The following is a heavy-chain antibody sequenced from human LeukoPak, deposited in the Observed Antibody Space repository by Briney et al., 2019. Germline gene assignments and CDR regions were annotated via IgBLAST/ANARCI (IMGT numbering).Heavy chain of an antibody. CDR1: GFTLCDHA. J-gene: IGHJ6*01. CDR3: TRGPIHLWLYDGMDV. Sequence: GGSLRLSCTAPGFTLCDHAMSWVRQAPGEGRGWVGFFRRIVYRGPTEYAASVKGRFTISSDDSISIAYLQMNSLKTEDTAVYYCTRGPIHLWLYDGMDVWGQGNTVIVSS. V-gene: IGHV3-49*04. CDR2: FRRIVYRGPT. D-gene: IGHD5-18*01.